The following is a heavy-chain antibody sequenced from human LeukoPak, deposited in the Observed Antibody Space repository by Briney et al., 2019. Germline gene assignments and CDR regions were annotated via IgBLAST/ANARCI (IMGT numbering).Heavy chain of an antibody. CDR2: VDHTGST. Sequence: PSETLSLTCTVSDDSITMYYWTWIRQPPGKGLEWIGYVDHTGSTKFNPSLNGRVSISRDTSNNFFSLRLRSVTAADTAVYFCARGRVSLSTWYSTYYYFFYMDFWGKGTTVTVSS. CDR1: DDSITMYY. D-gene: IGHD4-11*01. CDR3: ARGRVSLSTWYSTYYYFFYMDF. V-gene: IGHV4-59*01. J-gene: IGHJ6*03.